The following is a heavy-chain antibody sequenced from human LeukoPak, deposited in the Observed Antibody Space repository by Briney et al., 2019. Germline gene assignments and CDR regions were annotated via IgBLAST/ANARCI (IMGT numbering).Heavy chain of an antibody. J-gene: IGHJ4*02. D-gene: IGHD4-17*01. V-gene: IGHV3-21*01. CDR1: GFTFSNYN. Sequence: GGSLRLSCAASGFTFSNYNMNWVRQAPGEGLEWVSSISSSSIYIYYADSVKGRFTISRDNAKNSLYLQMNSLRAEDTAIYYCARDGRYAYGDYLSDYWGQGTLVTVSS. CDR2: ISSSSIYI. CDR3: ARDGRYAYGDYLSDY.